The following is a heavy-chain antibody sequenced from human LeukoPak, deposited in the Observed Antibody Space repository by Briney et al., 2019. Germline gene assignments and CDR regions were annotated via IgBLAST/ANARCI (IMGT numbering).Heavy chain of an antibody. Sequence: GGSLRLSCAASGFTFSSYSMNWVRQAPGKGLEWVSSISSSSSYIYYADSVKGRFTISRDNAKNSLYLQTNSLRAEDTAVYYCVSPGYSSGGHDYWGQGTLVTVSS. CDR2: ISSSSSYI. V-gene: IGHV3-21*01. D-gene: IGHD6-25*01. J-gene: IGHJ4*02. CDR1: GFTFSSYS. CDR3: VSPGYSSGGHDY.